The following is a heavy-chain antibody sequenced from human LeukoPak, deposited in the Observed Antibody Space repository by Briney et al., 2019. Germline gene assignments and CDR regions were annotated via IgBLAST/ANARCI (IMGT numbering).Heavy chain of an antibody. V-gene: IGHV3-33*08. CDR1: GFTFSTYL. D-gene: IGHD3-22*01. CDR3: ARDDGSSSSGVDY. CDR2: IWYDGSNK. J-gene: IGHJ4*02. Sequence: GGSLRLSCATSGFTFSTYLSHWVRQAPGKGLEWVAVIWYDGSNKYYADSVKGRFTISRDNSKNTLYLQMNSLRTEDTAVYYCARDDGSSSSGVDYWGQGTLVTVSS.